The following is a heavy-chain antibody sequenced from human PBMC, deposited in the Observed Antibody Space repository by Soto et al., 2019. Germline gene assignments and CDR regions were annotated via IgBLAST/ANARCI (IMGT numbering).Heavy chain of an antibody. D-gene: IGHD3-22*01. CDR2: IYYSGST. CDR3: ARDLIGYYYSHAFDI. J-gene: IGHJ3*02. CDR1: GGSISSGDYY. Sequence: PSETLSLTCTVSGGSISSGDYYWSWIRQPPGKGLEWIGYIYYSGSTYYNPSLKSRVTISVDTSKNQFSLKLSSVTAADTAVYYCARDLIGYYYSHAFDIWGQGTMVTVSS. V-gene: IGHV4-30-4*01.